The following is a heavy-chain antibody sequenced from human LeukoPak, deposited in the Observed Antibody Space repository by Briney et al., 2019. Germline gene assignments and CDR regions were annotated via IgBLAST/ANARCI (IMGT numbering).Heavy chain of an antibody. Sequence: VASVKVSCKASGYTFTSYGISWVRQAPGQGLEWMGWISAYNGNTNYAQKLQGRVTMTTDTSTSTAYMELRSLRSDDTAVYYCARYYYDSSGYHNYFDYWGQGTLVTVSS. CDR2: ISAYNGNT. J-gene: IGHJ4*02. CDR3: ARYYYDSSGYHNYFDY. V-gene: IGHV1-18*01. D-gene: IGHD3-22*01. CDR1: GYTFTSYG.